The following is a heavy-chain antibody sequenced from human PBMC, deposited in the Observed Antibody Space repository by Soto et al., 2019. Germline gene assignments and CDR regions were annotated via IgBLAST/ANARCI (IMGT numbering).Heavy chain of an antibody. D-gene: IGHD5-12*01. CDR3: VRGGYVHAFDY. CDR2: IYYSGNT. Sequence: SETLSLTCTVSGGSISYYYWGWIRQPPGKGLEWIGSIYYSGNTHYNPSLKSRVTISVDTSMNQFSLHLDSVTAVDSAVYYCVRGGYVHAFDYWGQGALVTVSS. V-gene: IGHV4-59*01. CDR1: GGSISYYY. J-gene: IGHJ4*02.